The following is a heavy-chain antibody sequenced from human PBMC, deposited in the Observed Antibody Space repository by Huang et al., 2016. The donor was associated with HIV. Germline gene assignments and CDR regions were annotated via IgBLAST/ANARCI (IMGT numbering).Heavy chain of an antibody. Sequence: QVQLVESGGGVVQPGRSLRLSCAAFGFTFNKFDMHWVRQAPGKGREWVAIISYDGSSKYHADSVKSRFTISRDNSKNTVYLQMNSLRVEDTAVYYCAKDGRGSGTYYDYFEYWGQGTLVTVSS. J-gene: IGHJ4*02. D-gene: IGHD1-26*01. CDR1: GFTFNKFD. V-gene: IGHV3-30*18. CDR2: ISYDGSSK. CDR3: AKDGRGSGTYYDYFEY.